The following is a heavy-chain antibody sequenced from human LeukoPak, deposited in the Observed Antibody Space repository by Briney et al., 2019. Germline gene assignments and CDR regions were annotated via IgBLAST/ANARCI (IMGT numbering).Heavy chain of an antibody. CDR2: ISGAYST. J-gene: IGHJ4*02. D-gene: IGHD6-19*01. V-gene: IGHV3-23*01. Sequence: GGSLRLSCAASGFIFSNYGMIWVRQTPGKGLEWVSTISGAYSTYYADSVKGRFTISRDNSKNTLYLQMNSLRVDDTAVYYCTKTGSGWYGDSWGQGTLVTVSS. CDR1: GFIFSNYG. CDR3: TKTGSGWYGDS.